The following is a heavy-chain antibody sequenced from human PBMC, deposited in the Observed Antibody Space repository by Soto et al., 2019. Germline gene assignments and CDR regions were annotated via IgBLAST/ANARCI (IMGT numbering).Heavy chain of an antibody. V-gene: IGHV1-3*01. D-gene: IGHD3-22*01. CDR2: INAGNGNT. J-gene: IGHJ4*02. Sequence: ASVKVSCKASGYTFTSYAMHWVRQAPGQRLEWMGWINAGNGNTKYSQKFQGRVTITRDTSASTAYMELSSLRSEDTAVYYCARDRYYDDSSGYYPFDYWGQGTLVTVSS. CDR1: GYTFTSYA. CDR3: ARDRYYDDSSGYYPFDY.